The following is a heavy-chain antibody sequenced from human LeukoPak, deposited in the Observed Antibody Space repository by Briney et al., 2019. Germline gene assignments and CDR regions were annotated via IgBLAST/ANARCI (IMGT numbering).Heavy chain of an antibody. CDR2: FGPEDGET. CDR1: GYTLTELS. J-gene: IGHJ4*02. D-gene: IGHD3-3*01. V-gene: IGHV1-24*01. Sequence: ASVKVSCKVSGYTLTELSMHWVRQAPGKGLEWMGGFGPEDGETIYAQKFQGRVTMTEDTSTDTAYMELSSLRSEDTAVYYCAIVLRFFPAVDYWGQGTLVTVSS. CDR3: AIVLRFFPAVDY.